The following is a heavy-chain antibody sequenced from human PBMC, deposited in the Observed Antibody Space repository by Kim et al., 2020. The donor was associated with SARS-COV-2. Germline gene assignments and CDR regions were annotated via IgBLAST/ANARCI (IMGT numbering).Heavy chain of an antibody. Sequence: YADSLTGRFTHSRDNSKNTVYLQMNSLRADDTALFYCAKGRTGAIVAADFWGQGALVTVSS. J-gene: IGHJ4*02. D-gene: IGHD2-15*01. V-gene: IGHV3-23*01. CDR3: AKGRTGAIVAADF.